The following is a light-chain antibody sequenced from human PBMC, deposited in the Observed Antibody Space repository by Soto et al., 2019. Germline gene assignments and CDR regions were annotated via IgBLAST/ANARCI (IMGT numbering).Light chain of an antibody. CDR2: DAS. J-gene: IGKJ4*01. CDR3: QQRSNWPLT. Sequence: EIVLTQSPATLSLSPGERATLSSRASQSVSSYLAWYQQKPGQAPRLLIYDASNRATGIPARFSGSGSGTDFTLTISSLEPEDFAVYYCQQRSNWPLTFGGRTKVEIK. CDR1: QSVSSY. V-gene: IGKV3-11*01.